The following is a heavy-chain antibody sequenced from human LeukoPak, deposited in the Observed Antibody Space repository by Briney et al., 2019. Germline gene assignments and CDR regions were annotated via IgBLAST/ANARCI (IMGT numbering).Heavy chain of an antibody. D-gene: IGHD3-22*01. J-gene: IGHJ4*02. Sequence: GASVKVSCKASGYTFTSYGISWVRQAPGQGLEWMGWINPNSGGTNYAQKFQGRVTMTRDTSISTAYMEPSRLRSDDTAVYYCARDLRSRGYYDSSEPPADYWGQGTLVTVSS. V-gene: IGHV1-2*02. CDR1: GYTFTSYG. CDR3: ARDLRSRGYYDSSEPPADY. CDR2: INPNSGGT.